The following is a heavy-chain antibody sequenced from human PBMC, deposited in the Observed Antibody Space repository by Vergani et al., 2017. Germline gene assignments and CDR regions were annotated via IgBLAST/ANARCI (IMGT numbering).Heavy chain of an antibody. V-gene: IGHV3-30*03. J-gene: IGHJ4*02. Sequence: QVHLVESGGGVVQPGRSLRLSCVVSGFTSSYYGMHWVRQAPGKGLEWVAVISYDGTQKYYADSVKGRFTISRDNSKSTLYLQMNSLRAEDTAVYYCARDWSGSGLGDYWGQGTRVTVSS. CDR1: GFTSSYYG. CDR2: ISYDGTQK. CDR3: ARDWSGSGLGDY. D-gene: IGHD3-3*01.